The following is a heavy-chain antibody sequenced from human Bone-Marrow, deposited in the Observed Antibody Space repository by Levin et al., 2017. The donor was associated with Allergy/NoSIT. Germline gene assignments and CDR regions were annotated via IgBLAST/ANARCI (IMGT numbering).Heavy chain of an antibody. J-gene: IGHJ1*01. CDR2: ISNNGRRT. CDR1: GFTFSNYA. D-gene: IGHD4-17*01. CDR3: SKDVRGGDYFAEYFQH. Sequence: GGSLRLSCAASGFTFSNYAMNWVRQAPGKGLEWVSSISNNGRRTDYAASVKGRFTISRDNSKNTLYLQMNSLGAGDTAVSYCSKDVRGGDYFAEYFQHWGQGTLVTVSS. V-gene: IGHV3-23*01.